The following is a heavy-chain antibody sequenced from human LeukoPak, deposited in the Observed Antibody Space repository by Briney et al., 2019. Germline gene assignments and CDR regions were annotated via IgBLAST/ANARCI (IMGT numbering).Heavy chain of an antibody. D-gene: IGHD2-15*01. V-gene: IGHV3-11*01. CDR2: IGPSGSDI. J-gene: IGHJ5*02. CDR3: ARKPRMPAT. Sequence: GGSLRLSCAASGFTFSDVYMSWIRQAPGKGPEWVSYIGPSGSDIRYADSVKGRFTTSRDNAKNSLYLQMNSLRAEDTAVYYCARKPRMPATWGQGTLVTVSS. CDR1: GFTFSDVY.